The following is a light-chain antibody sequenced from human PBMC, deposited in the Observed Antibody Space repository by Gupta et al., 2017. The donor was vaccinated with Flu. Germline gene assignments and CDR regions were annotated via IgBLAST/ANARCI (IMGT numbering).Light chain of an antibody. CDR2: KAS. Sequence: GDRVTITCRASQSSDSWLAWYQQKPGKAPKLLIYKASNLESGVPSRFSGSGSGTEFTLTISSLQPDDFATYYCQQYRSYPWTFGQGTTVE. V-gene: IGKV1-5*03. J-gene: IGKJ1*01. CDR3: QQYRSYPWT. CDR1: QSSDSW.